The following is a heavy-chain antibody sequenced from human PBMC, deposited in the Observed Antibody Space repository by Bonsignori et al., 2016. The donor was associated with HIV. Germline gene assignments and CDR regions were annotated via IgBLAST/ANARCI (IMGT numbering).Heavy chain of an antibody. J-gene: IGHJ4*02. CDR3: AKDNPVINF. CDR2: IRHDGSIA. CDR1: GFTFSMSG. V-gene: IGHV3-30*02. Sequence: QVQLVESGGGVVQPGGSRRLSCVASGFTFSMSGMHWVRQKPGKGPEWVAFIRHDGSIARFGDSAKGRFTISRDDSKNTLYLQLNSLGPEDTAVYYCAKDNPVINFWGQGTLVTISS.